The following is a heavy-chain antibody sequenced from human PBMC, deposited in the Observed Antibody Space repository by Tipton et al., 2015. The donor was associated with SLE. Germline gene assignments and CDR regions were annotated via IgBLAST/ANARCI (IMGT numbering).Heavy chain of an antibody. Sequence: GLVKPSETLSLTCIVSGGSISSYYWSWIRQPPGKGLEWFGYTYYSGSTHYNPSLKSRVTISVDTSKNQFSLKLSSVTAADTAVYYCTRIGYNEYDVWGRGTTVTVSS. CDR2: TYYSGST. J-gene: IGHJ6*02. V-gene: IGHV4-59*12. CDR3: TRIGYNEYDV. CDR1: GGSISSYY. D-gene: IGHD5-18*01.